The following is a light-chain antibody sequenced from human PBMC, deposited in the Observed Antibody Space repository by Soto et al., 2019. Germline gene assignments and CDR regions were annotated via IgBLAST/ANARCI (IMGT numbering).Light chain of an antibody. CDR1: QSVSNN. Sequence: EIVMTQSPATLSVSPGERATLSCRASQSVSNNLAWYQKKPGQAPRLLIYGASTRATGIPARFSGSGSVTEFTLTISSLQSEDFAVYYCQQYNNWWTFGQGTRVEIK. CDR3: QQYNNWWT. J-gene: IGKJ1*01. CDR2: GAS. V-gene: IGKV3-15*01.